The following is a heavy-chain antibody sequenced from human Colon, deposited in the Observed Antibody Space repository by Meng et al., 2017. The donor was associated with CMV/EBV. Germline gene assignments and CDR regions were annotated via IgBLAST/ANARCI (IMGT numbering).Heavy chain of an antibody. CDR2: INPITGGT. CDR1: GNPFTGYC. J-gene: IGHJ4*02. V-gene: IGHV1-2*05. CDR3: ASLSGGDFDY. D-gene: IGHD1-26*01. Sequence: QVVVGQSGDGVKEAWASGKVSCKASGNPFTGYCMYWVRQAPGQGLEWLGVINPITGGTNYAQKFQGRVTMTRDTSMNTAYMELSRLRSDDTVVYYCASLSGGDFDYWGQGTLVTVSS.